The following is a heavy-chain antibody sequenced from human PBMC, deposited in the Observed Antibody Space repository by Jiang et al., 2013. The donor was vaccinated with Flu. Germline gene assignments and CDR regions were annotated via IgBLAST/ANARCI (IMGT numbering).Heavy chain of an antibody. V-gene: IGHV4-4*07. CDR1: GDSISRYY. J-gene: IGHJ4*02. D-gene: IGHD6-19*01. CDR3: ARDVGSGWFDY. Sequence: SLTCIVSGDSISRYYWSWLRQPAGKGLEWIGRIFPSRSTAYNPSPKSRVTLSLDTSKNHFSLKLTSVTAADTAVYYCARDVGSGWFDYWGQGTLVTVSS. CDR2: IFPSRST.